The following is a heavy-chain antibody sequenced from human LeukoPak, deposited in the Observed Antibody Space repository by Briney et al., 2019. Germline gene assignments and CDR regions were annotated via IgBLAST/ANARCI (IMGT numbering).Heavy chain of an antibody. CDR3: AKDRVKGYYDSSGYYYFDY. J-gene: IGHJ4*02. CDR2: ISGSGGST. D-gene: IGHD3-22*01. CDR1: GFTFSSYA. V-gene: IGHV3-23*01. Sequence: GGSLRLSCAASGFTFSSYAMSWVRQAPGKGLEWVSAISGSGGSTYYADSVKGRFTISRDNSKNTLYLQMNSLRAEDTAVYYCAKDRVKGYYDSSGYYYFDYWGQGALVTISS.